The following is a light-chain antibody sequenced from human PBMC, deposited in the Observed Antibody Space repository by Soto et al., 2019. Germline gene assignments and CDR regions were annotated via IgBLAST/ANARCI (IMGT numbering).Light chain of an antibody. CDR2: EVT. CDR1: SSDVRGFDY. J-gene: IGLJ1*01. CDR3: SSFTSTSTFV. V-gene: IGLV2-14*01. Sequence: QSALTQPASVSGSPGQSITISCTATSSDVRGFDYVSWYQHHPGKAPKLMIYEVTNRPSGISNRFSGSKSGNTASLTISGLQAEDEADYYCSSFTSTSTFVFGTGTKLTVL.